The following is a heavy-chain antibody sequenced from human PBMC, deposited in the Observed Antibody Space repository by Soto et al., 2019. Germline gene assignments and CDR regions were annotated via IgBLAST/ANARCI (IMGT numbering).Heavy chain of an antibody. V-gene: IGHV4-59*01. Sequence: SSETLSLTCSASGDTIRNDYWNWIRQPPGKRLEWIGYISYTGSTNYNPSLRSRVTMSLDTSKNQFSLNLISVTAADTAFYYCARDRVMLTFGGGSGEWGIDYWGQGTLVTVSS. CDR3: ARDRVMLTFGGGSGEWGIDY. CDR1: GDTIRNDY. D-gene: IGHD3-16*01. CDR2: ISYTGST. J-gene: IGHJ4*02.